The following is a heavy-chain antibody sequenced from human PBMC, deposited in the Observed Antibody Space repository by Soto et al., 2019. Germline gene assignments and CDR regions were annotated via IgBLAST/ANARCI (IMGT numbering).Heavy chain of an antibody. J-gene: IGHJ5*02. Sequence: ETLSLTCTVSGGSVSSGSYYWSWIRQPPGKGLEWIGYIYYSGSTNYNPSLKSRVTISVDTSKNQFSLKLSSVTAADTAVYYCARDGAEWFGARGLDPWGQGTLVTVSS. V-gene: IGHV4-61*01. CDR1: GGSVSSGSYY. CDR2: IYYSGST. D-gene: IGHD3-10*01. CDR3: ARDGAEWFGARGLDP.